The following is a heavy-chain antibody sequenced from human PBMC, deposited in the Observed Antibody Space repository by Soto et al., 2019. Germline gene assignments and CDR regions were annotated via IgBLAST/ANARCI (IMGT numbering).Heavy chain of an antibody. CDR2: ITGSTGTT. D-gene: IGHD3-16*01. V-gene: IGHV3-23*01. J-gene: IGHJ6*04. CDR3: AKAISSSPYYVDV. Sequence: EVQLLESGGGSVQPGGSLRLSCAASGFSFSNFAMSWVRHAPGKGLEWVSEITGSTGTTYYADSVKGRFIISRDNSKNELYLQMYNLRADDTAVYYCAKAISSSPYYVDVWGNGTTVTVSS. CDR1: GFSFSNFA.